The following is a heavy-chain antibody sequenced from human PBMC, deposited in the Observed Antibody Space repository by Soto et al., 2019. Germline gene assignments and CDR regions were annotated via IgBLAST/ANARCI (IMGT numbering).Heavy chain of an antibody. D-gene: IGHD1-26*01. V-gene: IGHV3-74*01. CDR3: ARGQWGAFDL. Sequence: DVQLVESGGGSGQPGGSLSLSCAATGFTFSYYWMNWVRQAPGKGLVWVSRIHSDGSSTTDADSVKGRFAISRDNAKNTLYLQMNSLRAEDTAVYYCARGQWGAFDLWGQGTMVTVAS. J-gene: IGHJ3*01. CDR1: GFTFSYYW. CDR2: IHSDGSST.